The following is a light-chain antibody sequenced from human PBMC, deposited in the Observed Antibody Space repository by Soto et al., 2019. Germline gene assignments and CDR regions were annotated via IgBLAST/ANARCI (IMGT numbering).Light chain of an antibody. V-gene: IGLV2-14*01. CDR3: SSYTTASTLYV. CDR1: SSDVGAYNY. J-gene: IGLJ1*01. CDR2: EVS. Sequence: QSALTQPASVSGSPGQSITISCTGTSSDVGAYNYVSWYQQRPGKAPKLMIYEVSNRPSGVSNRFSGSKSGNTASLTISGLQAEDEADYYCSSYTTASTLYVFGTGTKLTVL.